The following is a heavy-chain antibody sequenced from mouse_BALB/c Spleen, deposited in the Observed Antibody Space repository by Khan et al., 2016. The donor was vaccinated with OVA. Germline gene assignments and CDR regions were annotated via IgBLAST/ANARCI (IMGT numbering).Heavy chain of an antibody. CDR3: ARSYGSWAMDY. Sequence: EVKLLESGPSLVKPSQTLSLTCSVTGDSITSGFWNWIRKFPGKKFEYMGYIIYSGDTYYNPSLKSRISITRDKSKSQYYLQLNSVPTEDTATYYCARSYGSWAMDYWGQGTSVTVSS. V-gene: IGHV3-8*02. D-gene: IGHD1-1*01. CDR2: IIYSGDT. CDR1: GDSITSGF. J-gene: IGHJ4*01.